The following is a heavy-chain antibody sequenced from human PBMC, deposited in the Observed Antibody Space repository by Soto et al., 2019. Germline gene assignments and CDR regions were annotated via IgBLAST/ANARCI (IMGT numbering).Heavy chain of an antibody. V-gene: IGHV3-53*01. CDR1: GFTVSSNY. CDR2: IYINGST. CDR3: AREGPFDY. J-gene: IGHJ4*02. Sequence: GGSLRLSCAASGFTVSSNYMSWVRQAPGEGLEWVSVIYINGSTYYSDSVKGRFTISRDNSKNTLYLQMNSLRAEDTAVYYCAREGPFDYWGQGTLVTVSS.